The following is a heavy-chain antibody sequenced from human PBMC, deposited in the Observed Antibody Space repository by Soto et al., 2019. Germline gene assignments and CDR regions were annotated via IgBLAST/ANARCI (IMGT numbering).Heavy chain of an antibody. D-gene: IGHD4-17*01. CDR1: GYTFTSYY. Sequence: ASVKVSCKASGYTFTSYYMHWVRQAPGQGLEWMGIINPSGGSTSYAQKFQGRVTMTRDTSTSTVYMELSSLRSEDTAVYYCAKCGDRACYGGSWFDPWGQGTLVTVSS. CDR2: INPSGGST. J-gene: IGHJ5*02. CDR3: AKCGDRACYGGSWFDP. V-gene: IGHV1-46*03.